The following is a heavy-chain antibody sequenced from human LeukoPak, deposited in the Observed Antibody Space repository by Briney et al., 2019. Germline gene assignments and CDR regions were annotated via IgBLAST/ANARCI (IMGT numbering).Heavy chain of an antibody. CDR1: GYSFTSYY. J-gene: IGHJ5*02. D-gene: IGHD1-26*01. CDR3: VRREGTWFDP. Sequence: ASVKVSCKASGYSFTSYYMHWVRQAPGQGLEWMGIINPSGGSTIYSQKFQGRVTLTRDTPTSTVYMDLSSLTSEDTAVYYCVRREGTWFDPGGQGTLVTVSS. CDR2: INPSGGST. V-gene: IGHV1-46*01.